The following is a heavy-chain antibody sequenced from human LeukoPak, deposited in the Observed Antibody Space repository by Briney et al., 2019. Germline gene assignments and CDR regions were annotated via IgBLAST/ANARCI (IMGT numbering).Heavy chain of an antibody. CDR1: GYSFSSYW. J-gene: IGHJ4*01. Sequence: HGESLKISCQGLGYSFSSYWIDWVRQVPGKGLEWLGVIYAGDSDTRYSPSFQGQVTLSVDKSISTAYLQWRSLKASDTAMYYCARRLRGEQVFDFWGQGSLVTVSS. V-gene: IGHV5-51*01. CDR3: ARRLRGEQVFDF. D-gene: IGHD3-16*01. CDR2: IYAGDSDT.